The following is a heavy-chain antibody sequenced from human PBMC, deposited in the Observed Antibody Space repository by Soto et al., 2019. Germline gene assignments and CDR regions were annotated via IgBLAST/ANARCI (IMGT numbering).Heavy chain of an antibody. V-gene: IGHV3-23*01. CDR1: GFAFSSYA. CDR2: ISETGGST. J-gene: IGHJ5*02. Sequence: GGSLRLSCAASGFAFSSYAMSWVRQAPGKGLEWASTISETGGSTYYTDSVKGRFTISRDTSKNMLYLQMNSLRAEDTALYYCAKDARPPSWGQGTLVTVSS. CDR3: AKDARPPS.